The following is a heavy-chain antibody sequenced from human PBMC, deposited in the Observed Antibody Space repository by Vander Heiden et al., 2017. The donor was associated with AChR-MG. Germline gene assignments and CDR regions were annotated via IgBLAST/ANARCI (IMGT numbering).Heavy chain of an antibody. V-gene: IGHV3-23*01. J-gene: IGHJ4*02. Sequence: EVQLLESGGGLVQPGGSLRLSCVASGFTFSSHAMSWVRQAPGKGLEWVSTISGSGGSTYYADSVKGRFTISRDSSKNTLFLQMNSLRAEDTAIYYCAKVYLAYFDILTGYPKWGQGTLVTVSS. CDR3: AKVYLAYFDILTGYPK. CDR2: ISGSGGST. D-gene: IGHD3-9*01. CDR1: GFTFSSHA.